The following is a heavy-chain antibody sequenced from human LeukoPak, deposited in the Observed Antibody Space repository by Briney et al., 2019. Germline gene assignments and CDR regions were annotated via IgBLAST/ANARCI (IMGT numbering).Heavy chain of an antibody. CDR1: GGSISSSSYY. CDR3: ARAVEATSDAFDI. D-gene: IGHD1-26*01. J-gene: IGHJ3*02. Sequence: SETLSLTCTVSGGSISSSSYYWGWIRQPPGKGLEWIGSIYYSGSTYYNPSLKSRVTISVDTSKNQFSLKLSSVTAADTAVYYCARAVEATSDAFDIWGQGTMVTVSS. V-gene: IGHV4-39*01. CDR2: IYYSGST.